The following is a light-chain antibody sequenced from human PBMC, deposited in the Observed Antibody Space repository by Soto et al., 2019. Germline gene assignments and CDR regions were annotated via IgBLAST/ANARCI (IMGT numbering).Light chain of an antibody. Sequence: EIVMTQSPATLSVSPGERATLSCRASQSVSSGLAWYQQNPGQAPRLLIYDASTRATGIPARFSGSGSGTEFTRTISSLQSEDIAVYYCQQYNNWPLPTFGQGTRLEIK. J-gene: IGKJ5*01. CDR1: QSVSSG. CDR2: DAS. CDR3: QQYNNWPLPT. V-gene: IGKV3-15*01.